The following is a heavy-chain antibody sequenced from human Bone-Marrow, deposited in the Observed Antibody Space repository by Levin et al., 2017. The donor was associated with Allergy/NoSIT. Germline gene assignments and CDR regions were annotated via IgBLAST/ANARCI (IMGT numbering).Heavy chain of an antibody. CDR2: IKSKTDGGTT. CDR3: TTDNYIQVYSGTYYGIY. Sequence: GGSLRLSCAASGFTFSNAWMNWVRQAPGKGLEWVGRIKSKTDGGTTDYAAPVKGRFTISRDDSKNTLYLQIHSLKTEDTAVYYCTTDNYIQVYSGTYYGIYWGQGTLVTVSS. J-gene: IGHJ4*02. D-gene: IGHD1-26*01. V-gene: IGHV3-15*07. CDR1: GFTFSNAW.